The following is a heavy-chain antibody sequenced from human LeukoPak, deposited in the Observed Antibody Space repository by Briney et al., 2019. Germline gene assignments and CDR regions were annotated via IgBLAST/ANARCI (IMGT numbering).Heavy chain of an antibody. J-gene: IGHJ6*02. CDR3: ARGCLYSSGWYGPLGLLYYGMDV. V-gene: IGHV4-59*12. CDR1: GGSISSYY. CDR2: IYYSGST. Sequence: PSETLSLTCTVSGGSISSYYWSWIRQPPGKGLEWIGYIYYSGSTNYNPSLKSRVTISVDTSKNQFSLKLSSVTAADTAVYYCARGCLYSSGWYGPLGLLYYGMDVWGQGTTVTVSS. D-gene: IGHD6-19*01.